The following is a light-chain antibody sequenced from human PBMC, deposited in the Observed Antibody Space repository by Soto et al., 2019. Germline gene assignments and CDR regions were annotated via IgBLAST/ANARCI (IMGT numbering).Light chain of an antibody. V-gene: IGLV2-11*01. Sequence: QSALTQPRSVSGSPGQSVTISCSGTSSDVGGYNYVSWYRQHPGKAPKLMIYDVSKRPSGVPDRFSGSKSGNTASLTISGLQTADEADYYCCSFAGTYIFVIFGGGTKLTVL. CDR1: SSDVGGYNY. J-gene: IGLJ2*01. CDR3: CSFAGTYIFVI. CDR2: DVS.